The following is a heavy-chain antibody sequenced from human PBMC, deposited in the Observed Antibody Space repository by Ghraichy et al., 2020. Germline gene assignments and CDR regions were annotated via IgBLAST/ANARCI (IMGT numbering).Heavy chain of an antibody. CDR1: GGSISSYY. D-gene: IGHD5-18*01. CDR3: VRDRGYRYDY. J-gene: IGHJ4*02. V-gene: IGHV4-59*01. Sequence: SETLSLTCTVSGGSISSYYWSWIRQPPGKGLEWIGYIYYSGSTNYNPYIKSRVTISVDTSKTQFSLKLSSVTAADTVLYYCVRDRGYRYDYWGQGTLVTVYS. CDR2: IYYSGST.